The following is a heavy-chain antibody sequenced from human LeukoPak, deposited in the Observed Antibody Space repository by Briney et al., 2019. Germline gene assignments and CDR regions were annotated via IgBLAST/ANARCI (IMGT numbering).Heavy chain of an antibody. CDR2: ISSSSSNI. J-gene: IGHJ4*02. Sequence: GGSLRLSCATSGFTFSSYSMKWVRQAPGKGLEWVSFISSSSSNIYYADSVKGRFTISRDNAKNSLYLQMNSLRAEDTAVYYCARRSGSYYAFDYWGQGTLVTVSS. D-gene: IGHD3-10*01. CDR1: GFTFSSYS. CDR3: ARRSGSYYAFDY. V-gene: IGHV3-21*01.